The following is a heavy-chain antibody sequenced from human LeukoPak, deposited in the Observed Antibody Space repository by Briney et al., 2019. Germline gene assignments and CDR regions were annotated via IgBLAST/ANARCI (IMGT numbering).Heavy chain of an antibody. CDR2: IYPGDSDT. CDR3: ARSYHYYDSSGYYAFDI. D-gene: IGHD3-22*01. V-gene: IGHV5-51*01. J-gene: IGHJ3*02. Sequence: PGESLKISCKGSGYSFTSYWSGWVRQMPGKGLEWMGIIYPGDSDTRYSPSFQGQVTISADKSISTAYLQWSSLKASDTAMYYCARSYHYYDSSGYYAFDIWGQGTMVTVSS. CDR1: GYSFTSYW.